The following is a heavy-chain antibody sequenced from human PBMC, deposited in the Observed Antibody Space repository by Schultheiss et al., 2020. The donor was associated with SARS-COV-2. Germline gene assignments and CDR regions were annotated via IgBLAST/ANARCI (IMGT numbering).Heavy chain of an antibody. D-gene: IGHD6-13*01. CDR3: ATNLPGGQQLAGSYYYYYYGMDV. Sequence: GGSLRLSCAASGFTFDDYAMHWVRQAPGKGLEWVSGISWNSGSIGYADSVKGRFTISRDNAKNSLYLQMNSLRAEDTALYYCATNLPGGQQLAGSYYYYYYGMDVWGQGTTVTVSS. J-gene: IGHJ6*02. CDR2: ISWNSGSI. CDR1: GFTFDDYA. V-gene: IGHV3-9*01.